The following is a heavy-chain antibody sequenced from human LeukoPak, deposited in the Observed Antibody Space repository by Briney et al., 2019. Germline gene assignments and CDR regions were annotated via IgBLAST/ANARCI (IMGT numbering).Heavy chain of an antibody. J-gene: IGHJ6*03. V-gene: IGHV4-38-2*02. Sequence: SETLSLTCTVSGYSISSGYYWGWIRQPPGKGLEWIGSIYHSGSTYYNPSLKSRVTISVDTSKNQFSLKLSSVTAADPAVYYCARDSVAGNYYYYYMDVWGKGTTVTVSS. CDR3: ARDSVAGNYYYYYMDV. D-gene: IGHD6-19*01. CDR1: GYSISSGYY. CDR2: IYHSGST.